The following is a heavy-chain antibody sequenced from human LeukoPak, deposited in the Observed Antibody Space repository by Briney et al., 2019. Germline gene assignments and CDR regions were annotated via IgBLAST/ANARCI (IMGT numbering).Heavy chain of an antibody. CDR2: ISAYNGNT. D-gene: IGHD2-2*01. CDR1: GYTFTSYG. V-gene: IGHV1-18*01. Sequence: ASVKVSCKASGYTFTSYGISWVRQAPGQGLEWMGWISAYNGNTNYAQKLQGRVTMTTDTSTSTAYMELRSLRSDDTAVYYCATSKLVPAAQAFDYWGQGTLVTVSS. CDR3: ATSKLVPAAQAFDY. J-gene: IGHJ4*02.